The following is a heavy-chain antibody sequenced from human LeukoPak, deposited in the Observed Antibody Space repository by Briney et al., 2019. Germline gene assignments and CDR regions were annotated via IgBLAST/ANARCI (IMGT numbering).Heavy chain of an antibody. V-gene: IGHV1-18*01. D-gene: IGHD3-9*01. J-gene: IGHJ6*03. Sequence: ASVKVSCKASGYTFTSYGISWVRQAPGQGLEWMGWISAYNGNTNYAQKGQGRVTMTTDTSTSTAYMELRSLRYDDTAVYYCARYFDWAYYYYMDVWGKGTTVTVSS. CDR1: GYTFTSYG. CDR3: ARYFDWAYYYYMDV. CDR2: ISAYNGNT.